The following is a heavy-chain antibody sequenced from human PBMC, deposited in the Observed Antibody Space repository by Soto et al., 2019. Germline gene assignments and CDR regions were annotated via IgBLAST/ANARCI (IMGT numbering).Heavy chain of an antibody. CDR3: AREGPRYCSSTSCYKGGYFDL. Sequence: QVQLVESGGGLVKPGGSLRLSCAASGFTFSDYYMSWIRQAPGKVLEWVSYISSSGSTIYYADSVKGRFTISRDNAKNSLYLQMNSLRAEDTAVYYCAREGPRYCSSTSCYKGGYFDLWGRGTLVTVSS. CDR2: ISSSGSTI. CDR1: GFTFSDYY. D-gene: IGHD2-2*02. V-gene: IGHV3-11*01. J-gene: IGHJ2*01.